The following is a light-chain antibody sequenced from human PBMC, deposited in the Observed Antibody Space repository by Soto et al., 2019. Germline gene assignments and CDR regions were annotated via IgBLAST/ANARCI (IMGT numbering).Light chain of an antibody. J-gene: IGKJ4*01. CDR1: QSVYKNF. CDR2: GAS. Sequence: EIVLTQSPGTLSLSPGERATLSCRASQSVYKNFLAWYQQKPGQAPRLLINGASNRATGIPDRFSGSGSGKDFSLTIDRLEPEDFEVYVCHQYGSSPPTFGGGTKVAIK. CDR3: HQYGSSPPT. V-gene: IGKV3-20*01.